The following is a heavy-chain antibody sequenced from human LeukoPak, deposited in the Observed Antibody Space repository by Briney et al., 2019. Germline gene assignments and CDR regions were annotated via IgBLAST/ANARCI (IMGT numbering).Heavy chain of an antibody. CDR2: ISGSGGGT. V-gene: IGHV3-23*01. CDR3: AKNKGAGSYYGYSFDY. CDR1: GFTFSTFA. Sequence: GGSLRLSCAASGFTFSTFAMSWVRQAPGKGLEWVSMISGSGGGTYYADSVKGRFTISRGNSKNTLYPQMNSLRAEDTAIYFCAKNKGAGSYYGYSFDYWGQGTLVTVSS. D-gene: IGHD1-26*01. J-gene: IGHJ4*02.